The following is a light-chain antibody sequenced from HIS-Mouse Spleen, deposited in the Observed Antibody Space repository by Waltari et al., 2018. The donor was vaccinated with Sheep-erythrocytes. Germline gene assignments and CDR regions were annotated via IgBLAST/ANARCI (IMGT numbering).Light chain of an antibody. CDR3: CSYAGSSTPWV. CDR1: SSDVGSYNL. CDR2: EGS. Sequence: QSALTQPASVSGSPGQSITISCTGTSSDVGSYNLFSCYQQHPGKAPKLMIYEGSKRTSGVSNRFSGSKSGNTASLTISGLQAEDEADYYCCSYAGSSTPWVFGGGTKLTVL. J-gene: IGLJ3*02. V-gene: IGLV2-23*01.